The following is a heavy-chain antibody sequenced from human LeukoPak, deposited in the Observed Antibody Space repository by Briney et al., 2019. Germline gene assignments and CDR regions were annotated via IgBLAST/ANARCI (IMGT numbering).Heavy chain of an antibody. J-gene: IGHJ6*02. V-gene: IGHV4-59*01. CDR2: IYYSGST. CDR3: ARDAVAAAGLAYGMDV. D-gene: IGHD6-13*01. CDR1: GGSISSYY. Sequence: SETLSLTCTVSGGSISSYYWSWIRQPPGKGLEWIGYIYYSGSTNYNPSLKSRVTISVDTSKNQFSLKLSSVTAADTAVYYCARDAVAAAGLAYGMDVWGQGTTVTVSS.